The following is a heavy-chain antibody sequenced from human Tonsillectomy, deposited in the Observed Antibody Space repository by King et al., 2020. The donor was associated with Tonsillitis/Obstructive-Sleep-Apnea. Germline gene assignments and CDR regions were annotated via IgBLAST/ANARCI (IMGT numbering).Heavy chain of an antibody. CDR3: TRRKTDDSSGYYYG. Sequence: VQLVESGGGFVQPGGSLKLSWAASGFTFSGSAMHWVRQASGKGLEWVGRIRSKANSYATAYAASVKGRFTISRDDSKNTAYLQMNSLKTEDTAVYYCTRRKTDDSSGYYYGWGQGTLVTVSS. V-gene: IGHV3-73*02. D-gene: IGHD3-22*01. J-gene: IGHJ4*02. CDR1: GFTFSGSA. CDR2: IRSKANSYAT.